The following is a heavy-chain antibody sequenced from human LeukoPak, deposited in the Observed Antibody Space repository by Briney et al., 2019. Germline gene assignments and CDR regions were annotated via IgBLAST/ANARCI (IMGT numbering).Heavy chain of an antibody. J-gene: IGHJ4*02. D-gene: IGHD3-10*01. Sequence: PSETLSLTCTVSGGYISSYYWSWIRQPPGKGLEWIGYIFNSGSTNYNPSLKSRVTISVDTSKNQFSLKLSSVTAADTAVYYCARAPSYSYYFDYWGQGTLVTVSS. CDR3: ARAPSYSYYFDY. V-gene: IGHV4-59*01. CDR2: IFNSGST. CDR1: GGYISSYY.